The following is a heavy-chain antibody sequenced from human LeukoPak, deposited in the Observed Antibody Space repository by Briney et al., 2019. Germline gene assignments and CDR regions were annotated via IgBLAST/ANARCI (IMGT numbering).Heavy chain of an antibody. D-gene: IGHD6-19*01. V-gene: IGHV5-51*01. CDR1: GYSFTSYW. J-gene: IGHJ4*02. CDR2: IYPGDWDS. Sequence: GESLKSSWKGSGYSFTSYWIGWVRQMPGKGLEWMGIIYPGDWDSRYSPSFQGQVPISADKSIRTASLQWSSLKASDTALYYCARQAAVAPNDYWGQGTLVTVSS. CDR3: ARQAAVAPNDY.